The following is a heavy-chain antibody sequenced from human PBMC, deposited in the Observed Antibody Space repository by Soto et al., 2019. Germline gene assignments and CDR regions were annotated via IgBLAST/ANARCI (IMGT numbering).Heavy chain of an antibody. V-gene: IGHV3-15*01. Sequence: GGSLRLSCAASGFTFSNAWMSWVRQAPGKGLEWVGRIKSKTDGGTTDYAAPVKGRFTISRDDSTNTLYLQINSLKTEDTAVYYCTTVLASGGSYYYCYYGMDVWGQGTTVTVSS. D-gene: IGHD1-26*01. CDR1: GFTFSNAW. CDR3: TTVLASGGSYYYCYYGMDV. J-gene: IGHJ6*02. CDR2: IKSKTDGGTT.